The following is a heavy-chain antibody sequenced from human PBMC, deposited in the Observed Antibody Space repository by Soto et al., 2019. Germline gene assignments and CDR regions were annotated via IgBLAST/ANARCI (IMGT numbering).Heavy chain of an antibody. V-gene: IGHV4-39*01. Sequence: SETLSLTCTVSGDSITSSSHYWGWIRQSPGKGLEWIGEIHYSGTTNYNPSLKSRVIISQDKSKNQFSLNLNSVTAAVTAVYYCARHDPAIYYFDYWGQGTLVTVSS. CDR1: GDSITSSSHY. D-gene: IGHD3-3*02. CDR2: IHYSGTT. CDR3: ARHDPAIYYFDY. J-gene: IGHJ4*02.